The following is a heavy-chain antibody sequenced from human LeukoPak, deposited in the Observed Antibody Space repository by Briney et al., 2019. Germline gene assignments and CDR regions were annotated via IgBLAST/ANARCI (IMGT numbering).Heavy chain of an antibody. D-gene: IGHD5-12*01. J-gene: IGHJ4*02. CDR3: AKEAHIVATISPFDY. V-gene: IGHV3-23*01. CDR1: GFTFSAYA. CDR2: MSGRDGST. Sequence: GGSLRLSCAASGFTFSAYAMSWVRQAPGKGLEWVSAMSGRDGSTYYADSVKGRFTISRDNSKNKLYLQMNSLRVEDTAVYYCAKEAHIVATISPFDYWGQGTQVTVSS.